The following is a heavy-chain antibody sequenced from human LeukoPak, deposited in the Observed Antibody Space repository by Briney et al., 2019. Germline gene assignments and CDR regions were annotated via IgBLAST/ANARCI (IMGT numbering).Heavy chain of an antibody. CDR2: ISDSGGIT. CDR3: AKNTQYSGYYDC. Sequence: GGSLRLSCAASGFPFSSYPMTWVRKAPGKGPEWVSFISDSGGITYYADSVKGRFTISRDNSKNTLYLQMNSLRAEDTAVYYCAKNTQYSGYYDCWGQGTLVAVSS. J-gene: IGHJ4*02. V-gene: IGHV3-23*01. D-gene: IGHD6-6*01. CDR1: GFPFSSYP.